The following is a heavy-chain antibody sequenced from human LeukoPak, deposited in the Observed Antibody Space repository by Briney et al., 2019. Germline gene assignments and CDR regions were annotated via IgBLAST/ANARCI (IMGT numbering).Heavy chain of an antibody. V-gene: IGHV3-23*01. CDR3: VATFTVFGVVSTIE. CDR1: GLTFDDYG. CDR2: INFSGDNRGDNT. Sequence: GGSLRLSCAASGLTFDDYGMSWVRQAPGKGLEWVSGINFSGDNRGDNTYYADSVRGRFSISRDNSQNTVFLQMNSLRVEDTAAYYCVATFTVFGVVSTIEWGQGTLVTVSS. J-gene: IGHJ4*02. D-gene: IGHD3-3*01.